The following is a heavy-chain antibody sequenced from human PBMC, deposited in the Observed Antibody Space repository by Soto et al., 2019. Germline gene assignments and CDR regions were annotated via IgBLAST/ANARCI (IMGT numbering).Heavy chain of an antibody. CDR3: ARGSGY. V-gene: IGHV4-59*08. D-gene: IGHD3-3*01. CDR1: GGSISSGY. CDR2: IYYSGST. Sequence: KPSDTLSLTCTVSGGSISSGYWSWIRQPPGKGLEWIGYIYYSGSTNYNPSLKSRVTISVDTSKNQFSLKLSSVTAADTAVYYCARGSGYWGQGTLVTVSS. J-gene: IGHJ4*02.